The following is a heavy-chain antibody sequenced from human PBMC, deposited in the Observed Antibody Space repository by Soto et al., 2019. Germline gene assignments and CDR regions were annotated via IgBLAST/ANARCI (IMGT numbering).Heavy chain of an antibody. CDR1: GVSISSGNW. Sequence: PSETLSLTCAVFGVSISSGNWWTCVRQTPQRGLEYIGEIFHDGTANYYPSFERRVAISVDTSKNQFSLKLTSVTAADTAIYFCARLVYDTRLNYMYFDFWGQGALVTVSS. CDR2: IFHDGTA. J-gene: IGHJ4*02. D-gene: IGHD2-8*01. V-gene: IGHV4-4*02. CDR3: ARLVYDTRLNYMYFDF.